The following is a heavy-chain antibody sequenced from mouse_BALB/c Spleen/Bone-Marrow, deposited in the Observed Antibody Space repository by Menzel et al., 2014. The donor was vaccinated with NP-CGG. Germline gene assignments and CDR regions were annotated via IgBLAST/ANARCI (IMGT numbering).Heavy chain of an antibody. CDR3: TRRFTARVATGDY. Sequence: HVQLQQSGAELAKPGASVKMSCKASGYTFXSYWMHWVNQRPGQGLEWFGYINPNTGYPEYTQKFKDKATLTADKSSSTADMQQSILTAEDAADYCGTRRFTARVATGDYWGQGTPLTVSS. V-gene: IGHV1-7*01. J-gene: IGHJ2*01. D-gene: IGHD1-1*01. CDR1: GYTFXSYW. CDR2: INPNTGYP.